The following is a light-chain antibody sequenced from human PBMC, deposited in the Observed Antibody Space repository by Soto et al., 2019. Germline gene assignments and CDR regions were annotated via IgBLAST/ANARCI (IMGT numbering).Light chain of an antibody. CDR1: QSFRGL. J-gene: IGKJ5*01. CDR2: DAY. CDR3: QQRHMWPIT. Sequence: VLTHSPVTLTLSPGERATLSCRASQSFRGLLAWYQQKPGQAPRLLIYDAYNRATGIPPRFSGSGSGTDFTLTISSLEPEDSAVYYCQQRHMWPITFGQGTRLET. V-gene: IGKV3-11*01.